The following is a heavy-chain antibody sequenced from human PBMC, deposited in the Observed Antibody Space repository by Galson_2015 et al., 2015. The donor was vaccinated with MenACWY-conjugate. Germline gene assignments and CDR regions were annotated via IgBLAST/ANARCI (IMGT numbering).Heavy chain of an antibody. V-gene: IGHV3-23*01. J-gene: IGHJ4*02. CDR3: AKAVYSAGWYSGNDY. CDR1: GFTFNSYA. D-gene: IGHD6-19*01. Sequence: SLRLSCAASGFTFNSYAMSWVRQAPVKGLEWVSSLSGSGGSAYYPNSVRGRFTMSRDNSKNTLYLQMDDLRAEDTAIYYCAKAVYSAGWYSGNDYWGQGTLVTVTS. CDR2: LSGSGGSA.